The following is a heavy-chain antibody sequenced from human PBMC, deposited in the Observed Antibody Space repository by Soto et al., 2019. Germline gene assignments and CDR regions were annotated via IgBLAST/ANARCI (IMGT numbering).Heavy chain of an antibody. V-gene: IGHV3-23*01. CDR2: ISARGGSS. D-gene: IGHD5-12*01. CDR3: AKGSIEYSASVDN. J-gene: IGHJ4*02. Sequence: EVQLLDSGGGLVQPGGSLRLSCAASGFSFSSYAMVWVRQAPGKGLEGVSVISARGGSSYFADSVKGRFTISRDNSKNVLSLEMNSLRAEDTAIYFCAKGSIEYSASVDNWGQGTLVLVSS. CDR1: GFSFSSYA.